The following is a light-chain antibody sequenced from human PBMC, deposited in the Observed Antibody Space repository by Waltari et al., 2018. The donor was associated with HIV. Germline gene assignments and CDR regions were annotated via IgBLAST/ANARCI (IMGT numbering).Light chain of an antibody. Sequence: QSVLTQPPSVSGAPGQGVTISCTGSSSNIGAGYDVHWYQQLPGTAPKFLIFGYINRPSGVQGRFSGTKSATSASLAITGLQAEDEADYYCQSFDSSLNGVVFGGGTKLTVL. J-gene: IGLJ2*01. CDR3: QSFDSSLNGVV. V-gene: IGLV1-40*01. CDR2: GYI. CDR1: SSNIGAGYD.